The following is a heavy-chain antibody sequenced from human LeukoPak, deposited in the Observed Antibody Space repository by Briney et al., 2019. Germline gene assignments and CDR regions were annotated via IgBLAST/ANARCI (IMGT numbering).Heavy chain of an antibody. CDR2: IIADADDT. J-gene: IGHJ4*02. D-gene: IGHD2-15*01. CDR3: ARVKRDCSGGSCYSYDY. V-gene: IGHV3-23*01. Sequence: GGSLRLSCAASGFTFGNYAMSWVRQAPGKGLEWVSGIIADADDTYYADSVKGRFTISRDNSKNTLYLQMNSLRAEDTAVYYCARVKRDCSGGSCYSYDYWGQGTLVTVSS. CDR1: GFTFGNYA.